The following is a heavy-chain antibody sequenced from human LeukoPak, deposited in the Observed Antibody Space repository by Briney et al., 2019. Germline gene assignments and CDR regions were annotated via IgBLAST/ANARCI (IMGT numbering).Heavy chain of an antibody. CDR3: ATNRAGTYDRPFDI. V-gene: IGHV4-38-2*02. J-gene: IGHJ3*02. Sequence: PSETLSLTCTVSGYSISSGYYWAWIRQPPGKGLESIGSIYHSGSTFYNPSFKSRVTISIDTSQNQFSLKLTSVTAADTAVYFCATNRAGTYDRPFDIWGQGTMVTVSS. CDR2: IYHSGST. D-gene: IGHD1-26*01. CDR1: GYSISSGYY.